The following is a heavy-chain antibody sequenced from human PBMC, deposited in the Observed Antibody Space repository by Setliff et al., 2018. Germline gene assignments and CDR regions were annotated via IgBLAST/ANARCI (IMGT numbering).Heavy chain of an antibody. Sequence: ASVKVSCKASGYTFTSYYMHWVRQAPGQGLEWMGIINPSGGSTSYAQKFQGRVTMTRDTSTSTVYMELSSLRSEDTAVYYCARDGGFGELSSGNWYFDLWGRGTLVTVS. D-gene: IGHD3-10*01. CDR2: INPSGGST. V-gene: IGHV1-46*01. J-gene: IGHJ2*01. CDR3: ARDGGFGELSSGNWYFDL. CDR1: GYTFTSYY.